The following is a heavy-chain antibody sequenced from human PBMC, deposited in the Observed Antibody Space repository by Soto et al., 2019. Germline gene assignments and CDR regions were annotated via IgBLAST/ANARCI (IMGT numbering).Heavy chain of an antibody. CDR1: GDSISSYY. CDR3: ARTVANSLFFDY. CDR2: IYYSGST. Sequence: SETLSLTCTVSGDSISSYYWGWVRQAPGKGLEWIGSIYYSGSTYYNPSLKSRVTISGDTSKNQFSLKLNSVTAADTAVYYCARTVANSLFFDYWGQGTLVTVS. D-gene: IGHD5-12*01. J-gene: IGHJ4*02. V-gene: IGHV4-39*01.